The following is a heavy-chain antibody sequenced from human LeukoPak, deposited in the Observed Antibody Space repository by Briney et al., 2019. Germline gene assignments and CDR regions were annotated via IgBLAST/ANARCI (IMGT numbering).Heavy chain of an antibody. CDR2: IYYSGST. J-gene: IGHJ4*02. V-gene: IGHV4-59*01. D-gene: IGHD6-19*01. Sequence: SETLSLTCPVSGGSISSYYWSWIRQPPGKGLEWIGYIYYSGSTNYNPSLKSRVIISVDMSKNQFSLKLSSVTAADTAVYYCARMISSGSMAIVYWGQGTLVTVSS. CDR1: GGSISSYY. CDR3: ARMISSGSMAIVY.